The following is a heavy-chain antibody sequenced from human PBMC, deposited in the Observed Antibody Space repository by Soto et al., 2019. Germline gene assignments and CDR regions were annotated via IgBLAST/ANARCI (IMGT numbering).Heavy chain of an antibody. CDR3: ARHRLTVYYHMDV. CDR1: GYMFTSYG. Sequence: QVQLVQSGAEVKKPGASVKVSCKASGYMFTSYGISWVRQAPGQGLEWMGWISGYNGNTNYAQKFQGRVTMTTDTSTSTDTSASTAYMELRSLRSDDTAVYYCARHRLTVYYHMDVWGKGTMVTVSS. CDR2: ISGYNGNT. J-gene: IGHJ6*03. V-gene: IGHV1-18*01.